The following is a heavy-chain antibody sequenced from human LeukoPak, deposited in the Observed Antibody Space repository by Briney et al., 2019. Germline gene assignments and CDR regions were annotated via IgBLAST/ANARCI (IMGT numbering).Heavy chain of an antibody. CDR3: FVRSGFVDY. CDR2: IRSKANSDAT. J-gene: IGHJ4*02. D-gene: IGHD3-3*01. CDR1: GFAFSGSA. V-gene: IGHV3-73*01. Sequence: PGGSLRLSCAASGFAFSGSAMHWGRRAAGKGLDWDGRIRSKANSDATAYAASVKGRFTISRDDSKNTAYLQMNSLNTEDTAVYYCFVRSGFVDYWGQGTLVTVSS.